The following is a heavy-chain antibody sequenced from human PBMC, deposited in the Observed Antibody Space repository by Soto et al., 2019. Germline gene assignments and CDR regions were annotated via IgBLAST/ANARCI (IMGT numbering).Heavy chain of an antibody. CDR3: ASGYPRSILSTSLTTSYWFDT. V-gene: IGHV4-34*01. CDR2: INHRGTT. CDR1: GESLRGYY. J-gene: IGHJ5*01. D-gene: IGHD2-21*01. Sequence: QVQLQQWGTGLLKPSETLSLHFAVYGESLRGYYWSWIRQTPAMGLEWIGEINHRGTTNHDSSLKSGGRVSIETPKKLDSMKLNYVTTADTASYYCASGYPRSILSTSLTTSYWFDTWGQGTLVPVSS.